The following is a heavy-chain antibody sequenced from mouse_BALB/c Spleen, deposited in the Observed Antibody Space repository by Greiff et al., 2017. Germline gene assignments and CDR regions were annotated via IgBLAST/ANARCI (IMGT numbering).Heavy chain of an antibody. Sequence: VQLQQSGPELVRPGVSVKISCKGSGYTFTDYAMHWVKQSHAKSLEWIGVISTYYGNTNYNQKFKGKATMTVDKSSSTAYMELARLTSEDSAIYYCARYDGSSSYWYFDVWGAGTTVTVSS. CDR1: GYTFTDYA. CDR3: ARYDGSSSYWYFDV. CDR2: ISTYYGNT. D-gene: IGHD1-1*01. V-gene: IGHV1-67*01. J-gene: IGHJ1*01.